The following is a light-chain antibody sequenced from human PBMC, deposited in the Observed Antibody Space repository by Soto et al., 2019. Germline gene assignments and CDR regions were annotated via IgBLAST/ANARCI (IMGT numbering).Light chain of an antibody. CDR3: QQYYGSLYN. J-gene: IGKJ2*01. V-gene: IGKV1-5*01. CDR2: DAS. Sequence: DIQMTQSPSTLSASVGDRVTITCRASQSNNSWLAWYQQKPGKAPKVLIYDASSLESGVPSRFSGSGSGTEFTLTITALQPDDCATYYCQQYYGSLYNFGQGTKLEI. CDR1: QSNNSW.